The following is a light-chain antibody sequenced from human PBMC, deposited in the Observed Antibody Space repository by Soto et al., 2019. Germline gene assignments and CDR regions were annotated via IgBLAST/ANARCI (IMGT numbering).Light chain of an antibody. Sequence: QFALTQPASVSGSPGQSITFSCTGTSNDIGGYNYVSWYQQHPGKAPKLMIFDVSNRPSGVSYRFSGSKSGNTASLTISGLQAEDEADYYCSSYTSSSTLLFGGGTKVTVL. CDR2: DVS. CDR1: SNDIGGYNY. CDR3: SSYTSSSTLL. V-gene: IGLV2-14*01. J-gene: IGLJ2*01.